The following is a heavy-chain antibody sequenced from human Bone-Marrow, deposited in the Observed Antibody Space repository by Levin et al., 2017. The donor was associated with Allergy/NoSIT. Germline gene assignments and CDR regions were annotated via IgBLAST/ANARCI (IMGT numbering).Heavy chain of an antibody. Sequence: PGGSLRLSCKSSGSSFTTYWINWVRQMPGKGLEWMGRIDPSDSYINYSPSFQGHVTISADTSISTAYLQWSSLTASDSAIYYCARRRRDIVPLPSPDNGFDMWGLGTKVTVS. CDR1: GSSFTTYW. V-gene: IGHV5-10-1*01. CDR3: ARRRRDIVPLPSPDNGFDM. D-gene: IGHD2-8*01. J-gene: IGHJ3*02. CDR2: IDPSDSYI.